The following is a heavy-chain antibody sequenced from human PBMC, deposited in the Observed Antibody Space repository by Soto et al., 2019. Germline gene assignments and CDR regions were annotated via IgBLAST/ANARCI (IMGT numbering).Heavy chain of an antibody. D-gene: IGHD4-4*01. CDR1: GFTFSSYW. V-gene: IGHV3-7*01. CDR3: ASSQVTTRANWFDP. Sequence: GESLKISCAASGFTFSSYWMSWVRQAPGKGLEWVANIKQDGSEKYYVDSVKGRFTISRDNAKNSLYLQMNSLRAEDTAVYYCASSQVTTRANWFDPWGQGTLVTVS. J-gene: IGHJ5*02. CDR2: IKQDGSEK.